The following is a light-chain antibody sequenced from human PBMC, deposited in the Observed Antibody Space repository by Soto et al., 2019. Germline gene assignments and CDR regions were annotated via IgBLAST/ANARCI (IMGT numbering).Light chain of an antibody. CDR2: WAS. CDR3: QQYESTPPT. Sequence: EIVMTQSPDCLAVSLGERATINCKTSQSVLYSSNNKNYLAWYQQRPGQPPKLLIYWASTRESGGPDRFSGSGSGTDFTLTITSLQAEDVAVYYCQQYESTPPTLGQGTKLEIK. V-gene: IGKV4-1*01. J-gene: IGKJ2*01. CDR1: QSVLYSSNNKNY.